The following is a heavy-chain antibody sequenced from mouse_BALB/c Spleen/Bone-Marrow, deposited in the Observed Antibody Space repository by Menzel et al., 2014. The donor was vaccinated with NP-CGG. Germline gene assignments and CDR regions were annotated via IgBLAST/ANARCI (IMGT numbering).Heavy chain of an antibody. J-gene: IGHJ3*01. D-gene: IGHD2-3*01. CDR1: GFDFSRYW. CDR2: INPDSSTI. CDR3: ARLGYYGGFAY. Sequence: EVKLMESGGGLVQPGGSLKLSCAASGFDFSRYWMSWVRQATGKGLEWIGEINPDSSTINYTPSLKDKFIISRDNAKNTLYLQMSKVRSEDTALYYCARLGYYGGFAYWGQGTLVTVSA. V-gene: IGHV4-1*02.